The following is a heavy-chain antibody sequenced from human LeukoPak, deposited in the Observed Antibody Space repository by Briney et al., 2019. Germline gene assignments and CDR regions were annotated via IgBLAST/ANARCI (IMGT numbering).Heavy chain of an antibody. Sequence: GGSLRLSCAASGFTFSSYSMNWVRQAPGKGLEWVSYISSSSSTIYYADSVKGRFTISRDNAKNPLYLQMNSLRAEDTAVYYCARGRPSGSYVYYFDYWGQGTLVTVSS. D-gene: IGHD1-26*01. CDR1: GFTFSSYS. CDR2: ISSSSSTI. J-gene: IGHJ4*02. V-gene: IGHV3-48*01. CDR3: ARGRPSGSYVYYFDY.